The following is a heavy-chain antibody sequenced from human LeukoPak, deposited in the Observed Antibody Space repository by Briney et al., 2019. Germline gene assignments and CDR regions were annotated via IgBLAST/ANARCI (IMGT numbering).Heavy chain of an antibody. CDR2: IYYSGSGST. CDR1: GGSFSGYY. J-gene: IGHJ4*02. Sequence: SETLSLTCAVYGGSFSGYYWTWIRQPPGKGLEWIGYIYYSGSGSTNYNPSLKSRLTISVDTSKNQFSLKLSSVTAADTAVYYCVRDRGGYSYGPDFDYWGQGTLVTVSS. V-gene: IGHV4-59*01. D-gene: IGHD5-18*01. CDR3: VRDRGGYSYGPDFDY.